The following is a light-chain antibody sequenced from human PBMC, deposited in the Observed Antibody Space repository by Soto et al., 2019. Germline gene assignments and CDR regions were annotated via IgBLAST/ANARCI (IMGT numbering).Light chain of an antibody. V-gene: IGLV2-23*01. J-gene: IGLJ1*01. CDR1: SNDVGSYKL. CDR2: EDN. Sequence: QSALTQPASVSGSPGQSITISCTGTSNDVGSYKLLSWYQHHQGKAPKLIIHEDNRRPSGVSSRFSGSKSGNTASLTISGVQNEDEADYYCCTYAGGSTFVFGSGTKLTVL. CDR3: CTYAGGSTFV.